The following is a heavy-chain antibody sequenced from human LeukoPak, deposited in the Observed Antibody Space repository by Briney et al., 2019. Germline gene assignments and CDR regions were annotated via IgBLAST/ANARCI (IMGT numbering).Heavy chain of an antibody. V-gene: IGHV3-23*01. Sequence: PGGSLRLSCLASKFTFNNYAMTWVRQAPGKGLEWVSSISGSGDNMDYADSVKGRFTISRDNAKNSLYLQMNSLRAEDTAVYYCTRDEDFYSSSSDYWGQGTLVTVSS. CDR1: KFTFNNYA. CDR3: TRDEDFYSSSSDY. CDR2: ISGSGDNM. J-gene: IGHJ4*02. D-gene: IGHD6-6*01.